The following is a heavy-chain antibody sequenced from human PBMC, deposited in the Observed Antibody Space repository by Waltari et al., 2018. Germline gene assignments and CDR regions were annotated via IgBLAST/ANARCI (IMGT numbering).Heavy chain of an antibody. CDR3: ASSYYYGSGSLLPLDY. V-gene: IGHV4-39*07. Sequence: QVQLQVSGPVLVQPSETLSLTCPVSGGSIRSSAYCWGWIRQPPGKGLELLGNIHFSGNTYFNPSLKSRLLISVDTSKNEFSLKRSSVTAADTATYYCASSYYYGSGSLLPLDYWGQGTRVTVAS. J-gene: IGHJ4*02. D-gene: IGHD3-10*01. CDR1: GGSIRSSAYC. CDR2: IHFSGNT.